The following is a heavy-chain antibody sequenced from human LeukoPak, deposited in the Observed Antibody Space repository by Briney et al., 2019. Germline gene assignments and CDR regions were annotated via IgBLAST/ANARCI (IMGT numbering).Heavy chain of an antibody. CDR2: INPNSGGT. Sequence: ASVKVSCKASGYTFTGYYMHWVRQAPGQGLEWMGWINPNSGGTNYAQKFQGRVTMTRDTSISTAYMELSRLRSDDTAVYYCAKAMTTVTTAGGYWGRGTLVTVSS. CDR1: GYTFTGYY. V-gene: IGHV1-2*02. J-gene: IGHJ4*02. CDR3: AKAMTTVTTAGGY. D-gene: IGHD4-17*01.